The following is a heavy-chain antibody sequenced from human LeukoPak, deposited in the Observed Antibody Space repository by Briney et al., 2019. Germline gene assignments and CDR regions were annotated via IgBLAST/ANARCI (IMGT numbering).Heavy chain of an antibody. D-gene: IGHD3-10*01. CDR3: ASGGARWFGGLPPLDY. CDR1: GFTLSTYA. Sequence: GGSLRLSRVASGFTLSTYAMNWVRQAPGKGLEWGAAISGSSTGTYYAHSVKGGFTLSRDKSQNTRYLQKRSLRAEDTAIYYCASGGARWFGGLPPLDYWGQGTLVTVSS. J-gene: IGHJ4*02. V-gene: IGHV3-23*01. CDR2: ISGSSTGT.